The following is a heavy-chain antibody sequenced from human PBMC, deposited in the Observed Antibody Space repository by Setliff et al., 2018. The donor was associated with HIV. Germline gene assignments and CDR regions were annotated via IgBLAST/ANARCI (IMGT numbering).Heavy chain of an antibody. CDR2: IYHSGST. CDR1: GYSISSGYY. CDR3: ARDSSSSVDY. D-gene: IGHD6-6*01. Sequence: SETLSLTCTVSGYSISSGYYWGWIRQPPGKGLEWIGSIYHSGSTYYNPSLKSRVTISVDTSKDQFSLKLSSVTAADTAVYYCARDSSSSVDYWGQGTLVTVSS. J-gene: IGHJ4*02. V-gene: IGHV4-38-2*02.